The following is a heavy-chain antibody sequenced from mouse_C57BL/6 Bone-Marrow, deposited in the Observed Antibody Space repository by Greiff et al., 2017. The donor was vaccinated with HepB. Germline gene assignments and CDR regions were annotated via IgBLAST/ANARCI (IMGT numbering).Heavy chain of an antibody. CDR1: GYTFTDYY. J-gene: IGHJ2*01. D-gene: IGHD1-1*01. V-gene: IGHV1-76*01. CDR3: AYYGSSHRGFYYFDY. CDR2: IYPGSGNT. Sequence: QVHVKQSGAELVRPGASVKLSCKASGYTFTDYYINWVKQRPGQGLEWIARIYPGSGNTYYNEKFKGKATLTAEKSSSTAYMQLSSLTSEDSAVYFCAYYGSSHRGFYYFDYWGQGTTLTVSS.